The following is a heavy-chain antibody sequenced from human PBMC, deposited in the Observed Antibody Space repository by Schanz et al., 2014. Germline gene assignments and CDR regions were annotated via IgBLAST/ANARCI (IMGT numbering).Heavy chain of an antibody. Sequence: VQLVESGGGLVQPGGSLRLSCAASGFTLSNYAMSWVRQAPGKGLEWVSALSEGGGGTHYADSVRGRFTISRDNSKNTLYLQMNSLRAEDTAVYYCARPALWFGDNCFDPWGQGTLXTVSS. CDR2: LSEGGGGT. V-gene: IGHV3-23*04. D-gene: IGHD3-10*01. CDR1: GFTLSNYA. J-gene: IGHJ5*02. CDR3: ARPALWFGDNCFDP.